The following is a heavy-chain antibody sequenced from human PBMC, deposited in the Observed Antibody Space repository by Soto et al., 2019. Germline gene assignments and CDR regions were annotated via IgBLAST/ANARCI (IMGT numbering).Heavy chain of an antibody. D-gene: IGHD3-10*01. J-gene: IGHJ4*01. Sequence: ASVKVSCKSSGYTFDTYAIHWVRQAPGQGLQWMGWINAGSGNTKYSQEFQGRVTFTRDTAATTTFMELSGLRSEDTAVYYCARVPPRGTSGNFYIQHYDYWGQ. CDR3: ARVPPRGTSGNFYIQHYDY. CDR1: GYTFDTYA. CDR2: INAGSGNT. V-gene: IGHV1-3*01.